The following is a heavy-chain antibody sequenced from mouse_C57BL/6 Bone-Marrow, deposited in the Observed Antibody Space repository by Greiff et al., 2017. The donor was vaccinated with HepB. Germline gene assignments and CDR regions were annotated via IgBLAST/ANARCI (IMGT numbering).Heavy chain of an antibody. Sequence: QVQLQQSGPELVKPGASVKISCKASGYAFSSSWMNWVKQRPGKGLEWIGRIYPGDGDTNYNGKFKGKATLTADKSSSTAYMQLSSLTSEDSAVYFCAREGYSGWLLQGGLTYWGQGTLVTVSA. D-gene: IGHD2-3*01. V-gene: IGHV1-82*01. J-gene: IGHJ3*01. CDR1: GYAFSSSW. CDR3: AREGYSGWLLQGGLTY. CDR2: IYPGDGDT.